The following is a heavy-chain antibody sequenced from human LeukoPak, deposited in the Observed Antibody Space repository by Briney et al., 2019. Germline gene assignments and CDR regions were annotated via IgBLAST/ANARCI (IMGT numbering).Heavy chain of an antibody. J-gene: IGHJ5*02. CDR2: INPSGGST. CDR1: GYTFTNYY. Sequence: ASVKVPSKASGYTFTNYYIYWVRQAPRQGLEWMGIINPSGGSTNYAQKFQGRVTMTRDMSTSTVYMELSSLRSEDTAVYYCARGPHIRTYDRDNWFDPWGQGTLVTVSS. D-gene: IGHD3-3*01. CDR3: ARGPHIRTYDRDNWFDP. V-gene: IGHV1-46*01.